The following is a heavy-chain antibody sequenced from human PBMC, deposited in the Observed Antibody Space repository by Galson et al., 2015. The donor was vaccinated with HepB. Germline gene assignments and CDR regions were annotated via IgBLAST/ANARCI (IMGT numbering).Heavy chain of an antibody. V-gene: IGHV1-46*01. CDR1: GYTFTSYY. CDR3: ARASIAVAEGTNWFDP. Sequence: SVKVSCKASGYTFTSYYMHWVRQAPGQGLEWMGIINPSGGSTSYAQKFQGRVTMTRDTSTSTVYMELSSLRSEDTAVYYCARASIAVAEGTNWFDPWGQGTLVTVSS. J-gene: IGHJ5*02. D-gene: IGHD6-19*01. CDR2: INPSGGST.